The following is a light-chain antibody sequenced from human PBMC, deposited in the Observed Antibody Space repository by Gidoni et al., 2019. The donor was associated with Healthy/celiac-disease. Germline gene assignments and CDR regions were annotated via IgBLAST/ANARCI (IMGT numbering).Light chain of an antibody. Sequence: SYELTQPPSVSVSPGQTASITCSGDKLGAKYACWYQQKPGQSPVLVIYQDSKRPSGIPERFSGSNSGNTATLTISGTQAMDEADYYCQACDSSTASVVFGGGTKLTVL. CDR3: QACDSSTASVV. J-gene: IGLJ2*01. CDR2: QDS. CDR1: KLGAKY. V-gene: IGLV3-1*01.